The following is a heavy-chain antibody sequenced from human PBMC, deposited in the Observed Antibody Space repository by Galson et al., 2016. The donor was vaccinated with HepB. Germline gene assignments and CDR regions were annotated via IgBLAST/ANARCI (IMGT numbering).Heavy chain of an antibody. CDR1: GISFSNYW. J-gene: IGHJ6*02. D-gene: IGHD6-13*01. Sequence: SLRLSCAASGISFSNYWMTWVRQAPGKGLEWVAIIKEDGSVKYYVDSVKGRFIISRDNAKNSLYLQMNSLRAEDTAVYYCARVLAGGTTSTMDVWGQGTTVTVSS. V-gene: IGHV3-7*01. CDR2: IKEDGSVK. CDR3: ARVLAGGTTSTMDV.